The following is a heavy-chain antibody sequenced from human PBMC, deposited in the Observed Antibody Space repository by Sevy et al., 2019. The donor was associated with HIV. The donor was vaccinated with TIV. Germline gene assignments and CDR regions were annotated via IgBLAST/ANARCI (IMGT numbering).Heavy chain of an antibody. D-gene: IGHD3-16*02. CDR3: ASAGYYDDIWGSYRYFNDY. CDR2: IKQDGSEK. V-gene: IGHV3-7*03. J-gene: IGHJ4*02. CDR1: GFTFSNYW. Sequence: GGSLRLSCAASGFTFSNYWMTWVRQAPGKGLEWVAHIKQDGSEKHYVDSVKGRFTISRDNSKNSVYQQMNSLRAEDTAVYFCASAGYYDDIWGSYRYFNDYWGQGTLVTVSS.